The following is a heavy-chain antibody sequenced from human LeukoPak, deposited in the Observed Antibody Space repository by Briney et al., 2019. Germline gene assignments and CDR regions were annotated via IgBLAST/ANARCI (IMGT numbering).Heavy chain of an antibody. Sequence: PGGSLRLSCAASGFTFSSYAMSWVRQAPGKGLEWVSAISGSGSRTYYAASVKGRFTISRDNSKNTLYLQTNSLRAEDTAVYYCAKDLTPHGDYYLGYWGQGTLVTVSS. CDR3: AKDLTPHGDYYLGY. D-gene: IGHD4-17*01. CDR2: ISGSGSRT. V-gene: IGHV3-23*01. J-gene: IGHJ4*02. CDR1: GFTFSSYA.